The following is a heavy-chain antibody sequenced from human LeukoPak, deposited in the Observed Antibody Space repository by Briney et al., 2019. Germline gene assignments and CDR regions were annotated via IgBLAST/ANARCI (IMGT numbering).Heavy chain of an antibody. CDR2: IYNSGST. D-gene: IGHD1-14*01. J-gene: IGHJ4*02. CDR1: GGSISSYY. CDR3: ARANRYAGGDRHFDY. Sequence: SETLSLTCTVSGGSISSYYWSWIRQPPGKGLEWIGYIYNSGSTNHNPSLKSRVTISFDTSKNQFSLKLTSVTAADTTVYYCARANRYAGGDRHFDYWGQGTLVTVSS. V-gene: IGHV4-59*01.